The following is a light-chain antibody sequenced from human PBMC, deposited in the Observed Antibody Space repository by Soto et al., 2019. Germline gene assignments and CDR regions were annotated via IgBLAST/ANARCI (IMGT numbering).Light chain of an antibody. CDR2: EVN. J-gene: IGLJ2*01. V-gene: IGLV2-23*02. CDR1: SSDVGSYNL. CDR3: CSYAPSDTLV. Sequence: QSALTQPASVSGSPGQSITISCTGTSSDVGSYNLVSWYQQLPGKAPKLIIFEVNERPSGISNRFSGSKSGNTASLTISELQGEDEADYYCCSYAPSDTLVFGGGTKLTVL.